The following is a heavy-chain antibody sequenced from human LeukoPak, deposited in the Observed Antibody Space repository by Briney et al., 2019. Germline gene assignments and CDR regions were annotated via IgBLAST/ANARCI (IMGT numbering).Heavy chain of an antibody. D-gene: IGHD3-22*01. Sequence: ASVKVSCKASGYTFTSYGISWVRQAPGQGLEWVGWISAYNGNTNYAQKLQGRVTMTTDTSTSTAYMELRSLRSDDTAVYYCARDRRITMIVVNRYGPDYWGQGTLVTVSS. V-gene: IGHV1-18*01. CDR1: GYTFTSYG. CDR2: ISAYNGNT. J-gene: IGHJ4*02. CDR3: ARDRRITMIVVNRYGPDY.